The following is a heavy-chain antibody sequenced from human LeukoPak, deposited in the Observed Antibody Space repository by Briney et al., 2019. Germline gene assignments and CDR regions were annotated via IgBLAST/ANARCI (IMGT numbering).Heavy chain of an antibody. Sequence: ASETLSLTCTVSGGSVSSGSYYWSWIRQPPGKGLEWIGYIYYSGSTNYNPSLKSRVTISVDTSKNQFSLKLSSVTAADTAVYYCANTIWFGELFCFWGQGTMVTVSS. J-gene: IGHJ3*01. CDR2: IYYSGST. CDR3: ANTIWFGELFCF. D-gene: IGHD3-10*01. CDR1: GGSVSSGSYY. V-gene: IGHV4-61*01.